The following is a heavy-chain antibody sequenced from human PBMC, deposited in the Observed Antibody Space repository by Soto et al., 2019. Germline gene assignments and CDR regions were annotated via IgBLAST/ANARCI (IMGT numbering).Heavy chain of an antibody. D-gene: IGHD2-15*01. Sequence: SETLSLTCTVSGGSVTSSTYFWGWIRQPPGKGLEWIGSISYSGSTYYNPSLRSRATMSVDTSRNQFSLKLSSVTAADTAVYYCTRPKDGGTLFTWFDPWGPGTLVTVSS. V-gene: IGHV4-39*01. CDR2: ISYSGST. CDR1: GGSVTSSTYF. CDR3: TRPKDGGTLFTWFDP. J-gene: IGHJ5*02.